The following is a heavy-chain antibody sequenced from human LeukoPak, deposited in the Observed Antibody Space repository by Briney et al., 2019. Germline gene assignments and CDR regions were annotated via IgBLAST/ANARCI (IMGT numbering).Heavy chain of an antibody. V-gene: IGHV4-39*01. CDR2: IYYSGST. CDR3: ARHVRVLEEGLNYYYYMDV. CDR1: GGSISSSSYY. Sequence: PSETLSLTCTVSGGSISSSSYYWGWIRQPPGKGLEWIGSIYYSGSTYYNPSLKSRVTISVDTSKNQFSLKLSSVTAADTAVYYCARHVRVLEEGLNYYYYMDVWGKGTTVTVSS. J-gene: IGHJ6*03. D-gene: IGHD3-3*01.